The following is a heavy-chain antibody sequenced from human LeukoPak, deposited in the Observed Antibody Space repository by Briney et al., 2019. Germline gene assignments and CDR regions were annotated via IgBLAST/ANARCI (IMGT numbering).Heavy chain of an antibody. CDR1: GYTFTGYY. J-gene: IGHJ4*02. V-gene: IGHV1-2*02. CDR3: ARDPIDFSSGWSTPDY. CDR2: INPNSGGT. Sequence: GAAVKVSCKASGYTFTGYYMHWVRQAPGQGLEWMGWINPNSGGTNYAQKFQGRVTMTRDTSISTAYMELSRLRSDDTAVYYCARDPIDFSSGWSTPDYWGQGTLVTVSS. D-gene: IGHD6-19*01.